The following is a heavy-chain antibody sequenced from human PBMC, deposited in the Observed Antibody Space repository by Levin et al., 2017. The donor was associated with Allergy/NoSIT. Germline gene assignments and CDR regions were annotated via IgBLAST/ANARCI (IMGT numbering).Heavy chain of an antibody. CDR2: ISSDSSYT. J-gene: IGHJ4*02. CDR3: ASQTLDGDFDY. Sequence: ETLSLTCAASGFRFSDYGMNWVRQAPGKGLEWVSSISSDSSYTHYADSVKGRFTISRDNAKNSLFLQMNSLRAEDTAVYYCASQTLDGDFDYWGQGTLVTVSS. CDR1: GFRFSDYG. D-gene: IGHD1-1*01. V-gene: IGHV3-21*01.